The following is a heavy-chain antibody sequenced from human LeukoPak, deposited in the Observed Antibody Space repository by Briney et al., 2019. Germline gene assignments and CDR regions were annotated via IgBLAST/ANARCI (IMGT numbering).Heavy chain of an antibody. CDR1: GGSISSHY. CDR2: IYYSGST. J-gene: IGHJ4*02. Sequence: PSETLSLTCTVSGGSISSHYWSWIRQPPGKGLEWIGYIYYSGSTNYNPSLKSRVTISVDTSKNQFSLKLSSVTAADTAVYYCARVVAAAADYWGQGTLVTVSS. D-gene: IGHD6-13*01. V-gene: IGHV4-59*11. CDR3: ARVVAAAADY.